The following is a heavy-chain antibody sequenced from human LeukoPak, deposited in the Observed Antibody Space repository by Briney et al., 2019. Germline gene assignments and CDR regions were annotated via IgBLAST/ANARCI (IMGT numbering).Heavy chain of an antibody. V-gene: IGHV4-38-2*02. CDR2: IYHSGST. CDR3: ARDGEKLGYSGSYSHGYYYYYYMDV. CDR1: GYSISSGYY. J-gene: IGHJ6*03. D-gene: IGHD1-26*01. Sequence: SETLSLTCTVSGYSISSGYYWGWIRQPPGKGLEWIGSIYHSGSTYYNPSLKGRVTISVDTSKNQFSLKLSSVTAADTAVYYCARDGEKLGYSGSYSHGYYYYYYMDVWGKGTTVTVSS.